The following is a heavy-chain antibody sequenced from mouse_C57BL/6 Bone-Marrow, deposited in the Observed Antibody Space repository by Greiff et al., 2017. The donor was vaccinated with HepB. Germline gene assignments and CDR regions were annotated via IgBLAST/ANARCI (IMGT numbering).Heavy chain of an antibody. Sequence: EVKVVESGGGLVKPGGSLKLSCAASGFTFSDYGMHWVRQAPEKGLEWVAYISSGSSTIYYADTVKGRFTISRDNAKNTLFLQMTSLRSEDTAMYYCARNFITWYFDVWGTGTTVTVSS. V-gene: IGHV5-17*01. CDR1: GFTFSDYG. J-gene: IGHJ1*03. CDR2: ISSGSSTI. D-gene: IGHD1-1*01. CDR3: ARNFITWYFDV.